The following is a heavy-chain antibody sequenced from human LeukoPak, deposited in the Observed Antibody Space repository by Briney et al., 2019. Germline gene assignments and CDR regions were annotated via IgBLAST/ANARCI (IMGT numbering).Heavy chain of an antibody. V-gene: IGHV3-30*18. CDR2: ISYDGSNK. J-gene: IGHJ4*02. CDR1: GFTFSSYG. Sequence: PGRSLRLSCAASGFTFSSYGMHWVRQAPGKGLEWVAVISYDGSNKYYADSVKGRFTISRDNSKNTLYLQMNSLRAEDTAVYYCAKVPEYQLLWYYFDYWGQGTLVTVSS. D-gene: IGHD2-2*01. CDR3: AKVPEYQLLWYYFDY.